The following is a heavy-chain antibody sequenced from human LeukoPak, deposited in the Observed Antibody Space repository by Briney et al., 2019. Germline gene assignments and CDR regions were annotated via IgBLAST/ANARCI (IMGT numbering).Heavy chain of an antibody. V-gene: IGHV3-30*03. J-gene: IGHJ4*02. CDR3: ARVLVRGSSPGAFDY. CDR1: GFTFSSYG. Sequence: GRSLRLSCAASGFTFSSYGMHWVRQAPGKGLEWVAVISYDGSNKYYADSVKGRFTISRDNSKNTLYLQMNSLRAEDTAVYYCARVLVRGSSPGAFDYWGQGTLVTVSS. D-gene: IGHD3-10*01. CDR2: ISYDGSNK.